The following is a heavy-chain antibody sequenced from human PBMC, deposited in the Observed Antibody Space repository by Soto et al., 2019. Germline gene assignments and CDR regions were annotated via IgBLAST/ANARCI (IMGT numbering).Heavy chain of an antibody. CDR1: GYTFTSYG. CDR3: ARRAYYDSSGYSYRGWFDP. D-gene: IGHD3-22*01. Sequence: QVQLVQSGAEVKKPGASVKVSCKASGYTFTSYGIIWVRQAPGQGLEWMGWISAYNGNTNYAQKLQGRVTMTTDTSTSTAYMELRSLRSDDTAVYYCARRAYYDSSGYSYRGWFDPWGQGTLVTVSS. CDR2: ISAYNGNT. V-gene: IGHV1-18*01. J-gene: IGHJ5*02.